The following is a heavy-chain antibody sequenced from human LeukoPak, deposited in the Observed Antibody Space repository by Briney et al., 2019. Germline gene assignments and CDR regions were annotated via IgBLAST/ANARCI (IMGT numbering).Heavy chain of an antibody. CDR2: INPNSGGT. J-gene: IGHJ6*03. CDR1: GYTFTDYY. D-gene: IGHD2-8*01. Sequence: ASVKVSCKASGYTFTDYYMHWVRQAPGQGLEWMGWINPNSGGTNSAQKFQGRVTMTSDTSITTAYMEMSSLTSDDTAVYYCARSARHCNNGVCFTDYYIDLWGKGTTVIVSS. CDR3: ARSARHCNNGVCFTDYYIDL. V-gene: IGHV1-2*02.